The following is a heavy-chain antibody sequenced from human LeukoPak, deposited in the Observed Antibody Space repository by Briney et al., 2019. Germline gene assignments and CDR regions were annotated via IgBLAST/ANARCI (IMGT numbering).Heavy chain of an antibody. D-gene: IGHD2-2*01. CDR3: ARDYRAFVVVPAAPRYFDY. J-gene: IGHJ4*02. V-gene: IGHV3-48*01. Sequence: PGGSLRLSCAASGFTFSSYSKNWVRQAPGKGLEWVSYISSSSSTIYYADSVKGRFTISRDNAKNSLYLQMNSLRAEDTAVYYCARDYRAFVVVPAAPRYFDYWGQGTLVTVSS. CDR1: GFTFSSYS. CDR2: ISSSSSTI.